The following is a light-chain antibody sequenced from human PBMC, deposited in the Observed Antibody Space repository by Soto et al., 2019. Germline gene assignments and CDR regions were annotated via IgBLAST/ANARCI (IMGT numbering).Light chain of an antibody. Sequence: ETVMTQSPVTLSVSPGERATLSCRASQSVSSNLAWYQQKPGQAPRLLIYGASTRATGIPASFSGSGAGTEFTLTISSLQSEDVAVYYCQQYNNWPRTFGQGTKVDIK. CDR1: QSVSSN. CDR2: GAS. CDR3: QQYNNWPRT. J-gene: IGKJ1*01. V-gene: IGKV3-15*01.